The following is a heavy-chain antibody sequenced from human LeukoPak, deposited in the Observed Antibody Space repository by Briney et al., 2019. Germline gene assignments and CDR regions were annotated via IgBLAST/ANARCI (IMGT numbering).Heavy chain of an antibody. CDR1: GFTFSSYA. V-gene: IGHV3-23*01. D-gene: IGHD1-26*01. CDR2: ISGSGGST. J-gene: IGHJ6*03. Sequence: PPGGSLRLSCAASGFTFSSYAMSWVRQAPGKGLEWVSAISGSGGSTYYADSVKGRFTISRDNSKNSLYLQMNSLRAEDTALYYCARAEWELKADYYYYMDVWGKGTTVTVSS. CDR3: ARAEWELKADYYYYMDV.